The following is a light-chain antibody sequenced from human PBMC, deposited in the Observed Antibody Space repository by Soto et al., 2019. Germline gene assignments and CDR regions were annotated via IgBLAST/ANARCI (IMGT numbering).Light chain of an antibody. J-gene: IGLJ1*01. Sequence: QSALTQPASVSGSPGQSITISCTGTSSDVGGYNYVSWYQQHPGKAPKLMIYDVSNRPSGVSNRFSGSKSGNTASLTISGVQAEDDADYYCSSYTSSSTLGVFGTGTKLTVL. CDR3: SSYTSSSTLGV. V-gene: IGLV2-14*01. CDR1: SSDVGGYNY. CDR2: DVS.